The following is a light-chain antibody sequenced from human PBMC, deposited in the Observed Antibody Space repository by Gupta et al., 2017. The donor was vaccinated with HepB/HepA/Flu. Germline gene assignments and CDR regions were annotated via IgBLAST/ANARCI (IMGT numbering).Light chain of an antibody. CDR1: QSVSTTY. CDR3: QQYGNSPFT. J-gene: IGKJ3*01. CDR2: GAS. Sequence: EMVLTQSPGTLSLSPGERATLSCRASQNWASQSVSTTYLAWYQQKPGQAPKLLIYGASTRATDIPDRFSGSGSGTDFTLTISRLEPEDSAVYYCQQYGNSPFTFGPGTKVHIK. V-gene: IGKV3-20*01.